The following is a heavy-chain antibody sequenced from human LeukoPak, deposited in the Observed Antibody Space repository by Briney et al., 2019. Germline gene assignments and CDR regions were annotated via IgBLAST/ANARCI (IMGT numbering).Heavy chain of an antibody. Sequence: PSQTLSLTCTVSGGRISSGGYYWSWIRQHPGKGLEWFGYIYYSGSTYYNPSLKSRVTISVDTSKNQFSLKLSSVTAADTAVYYCARGYSSSWYGFGYNWFDPWGQGTLDTVSS. J-gene: IGHJ5*02. D-gene: IGHD6-13*01. CDR1: GGRISSGGYY. V-gene: IGHV4-31*03. CDR3: ARGYSSSWYGFGYNWFDP. CDR2: IYYSGST.